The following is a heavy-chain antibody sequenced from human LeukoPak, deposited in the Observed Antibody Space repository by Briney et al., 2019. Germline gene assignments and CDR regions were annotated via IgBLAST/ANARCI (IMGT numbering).Heavy chain of an antibody. CDR3: VKDGINGNYKYDAFDL. CDR1: GFTFSSHA. Sequence: TGGSLRLSCAASGFTFSSHAMSWVRQAPGRGLEWVFGISGSGRSTYYADSVKGRFTISRDNSKSTLFLQMNSLRADDTAVYYCVKDGINGNYKYDAFDLWGQGTMVTVSP. D-gene: IGHD1-7*01. J-gene: IGHJ3*01. V-gene: IGHV3-23*01. CDR2: ISGSGRST.